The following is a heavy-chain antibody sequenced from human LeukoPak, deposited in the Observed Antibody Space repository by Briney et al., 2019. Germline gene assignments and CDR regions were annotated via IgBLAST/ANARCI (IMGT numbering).Heavy chain of an antibody. D-gene: IGHD3-22*01. Sequence: KPSGTLSLTCAVSGYSISSGHWWSWVRQHPGKGLEWIGYIYYSGSTYYNPSLKSRVTISVDTSKNQFSLKLSSVTAADTAVYYCARGGVEIITMIVVARGAFDIWGQGTMVTVSS. CDR1: GYSISSGHW. CDR2: IYYSGST. V-gene: IGHV4-31*11. CDR3: ARGGVEIITMIVVARGAFDI. J-gene: IGHJ3*02.